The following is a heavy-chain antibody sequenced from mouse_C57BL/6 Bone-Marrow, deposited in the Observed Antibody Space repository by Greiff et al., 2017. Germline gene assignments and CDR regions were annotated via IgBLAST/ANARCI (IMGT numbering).Heavy chain of an antibody. V-gene: IGHV1-64*01. J-gene: IGHJ3*01. CDR1: GYTFTSYW. CDR2: IHPNSGST. CDR3: AREVNWDPFAY. Sequence: QVQLQQPGAELVKPGASVKLSCKASGYTFTSYWMHWVKQRPGQGLEWIGMIHPNSGSTNYNEKFKSKATLTVDKSSSTAYMQLSSLASEESAVYYCAREVNWDPFAYWGQGTLVTVSA. D-gene: IGHD4-1*01.